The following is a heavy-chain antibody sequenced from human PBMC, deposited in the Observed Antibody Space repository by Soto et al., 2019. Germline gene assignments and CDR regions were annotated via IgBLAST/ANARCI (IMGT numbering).Heavy chain of an antibody. CDR1: GCTFSSYS. D-gene: IGHD5-18*01. CDR3: AISAPVDTALVPYDYYVMDV. CDR2: IIPIFGTA. Sequence: CVNVSLKAAGCTFSSYSLRWVSPAPGQVLEVMGVIIPIFGTANYAHKFQGRVTITADESTSTAYIELSSLRSEDTAVYYCAISAPVDTALVPYDYYVMDVWGQWTTVNVSS. J-gene: IGHJ6*02. V-gene: IGHV1-69*01.